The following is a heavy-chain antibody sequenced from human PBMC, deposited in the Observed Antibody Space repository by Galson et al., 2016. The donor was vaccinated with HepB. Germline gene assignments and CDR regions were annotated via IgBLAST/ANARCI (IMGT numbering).Heavy chain of an antibody. J-gene: IGHJ4*02. CDR1: GGSFSGYQ. CDR3: ARLKAGNCYGGSGYSGEDH. CDR2: INHSGGT. Sequence: SETLSLTCDVYGGSFSGYQWSWIRQPPGKGLECIGEINHSGGTNYNPSLKSRVTISVDTSKNQFSLKLISVTAADTAVYFCARLKAGNCYGGSGYSGEDHWGQGTLVTVSS. V-gene: IGHV4-34*01. D-gene: IGHD2-15*01.